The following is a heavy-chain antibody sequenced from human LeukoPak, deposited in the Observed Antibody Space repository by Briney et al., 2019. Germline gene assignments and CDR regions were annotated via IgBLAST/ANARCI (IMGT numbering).Heavy chain of an antibody. V-gene: IGHV3-48*03. CDR2: ISSSGSTI. CDR3: ARVSSWAGYYYYYMDV. CDR1: GFTFSSYE. Sequence: GGSLRLSCAASGFTFSSYEMNWVRQAPGKGLEWVSYISSSGSTIYYADSVKGRFTISRDNSKNTLYLQMNSLRAEDTAVYYCARVSSWAGYYYYYMDVWGKGTTVTISS. J-gene: IGHJ6*03. D-gene: IGHD7-27*01.